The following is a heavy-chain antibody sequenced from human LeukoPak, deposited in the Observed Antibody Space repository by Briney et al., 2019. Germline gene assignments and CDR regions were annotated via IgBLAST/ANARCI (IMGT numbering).Heavy chain of an antibody. CDR3: ARGDIVLMVYATDWYFDL. D-gene: IGHD2-8*01. Sequence: PSETLSLTCTVSGYSISSGYYWGWIRQPPGKGLEWIGSIYHSGSTYYNPSLKSRVTISVDTSKNQFSLKLSSVTAADTAVYYCARGDIVLMVYATDWYFDLWGRGTLVTVSS. CDR2: IYHSGST. CDR1: GYSISSGYY. V-gene: IGHV4-38-2*02. J-gene: IGHJ2*01.